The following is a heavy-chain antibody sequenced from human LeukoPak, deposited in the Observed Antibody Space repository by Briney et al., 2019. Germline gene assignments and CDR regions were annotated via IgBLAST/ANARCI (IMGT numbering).Heavy chain of an antibody. CDR1: GFTFSTYW. CDR2: ISGSGGST. V-gene: IGHV3-23*01. D-gene: IGHD3-10*01. J-gene: IGHJ4*02. CDR3: ARYPETVYGSGFDY. Sequence: GGSLRLSCAASGFTFSTYWVTWVRQAPGKGLEWVSAISGSGGSTYYADSVKGRFTISRDNSKNTLYLQMNSLRAEDTAVYYCARYPETVYGSGFDYWGQGTLVTVSS.